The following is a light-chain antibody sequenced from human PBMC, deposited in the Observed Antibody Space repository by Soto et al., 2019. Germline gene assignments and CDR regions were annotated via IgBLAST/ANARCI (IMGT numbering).Light chain of an antibody. CDR2: DAS. CDR3: QQYNNYSTWT. CDR1: QSISSW. V-gene: IGKV1-5*01. Sequence: DIQMTQSPSTLSASVGDRVTITCRASQSISSWLAWYQQKPGKAPKLLIYDASSLESWIPSRFSGSGSGTEFTLTISSLQPDDFATYYCQQYNNYSTWTFGQGTKVEIK. J-gene: IGKJ1*01.